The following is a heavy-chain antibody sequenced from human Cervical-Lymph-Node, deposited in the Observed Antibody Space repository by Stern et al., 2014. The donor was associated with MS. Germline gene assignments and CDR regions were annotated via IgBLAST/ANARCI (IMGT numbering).Heavy chain of an antibody. CDR2: INPNSGGT. D-gene: IGHD6-13*01. CDR1: GYTFTDYY. V-gene: IGHV1-2*06. CDR3: ARGDRLVAAGDY. J-gene: IGHJ4*02. Sequence: VQLVESGAEVNKPGASVKVSCKASGYTFTDYYMHWVRQAPGQGLEWMGRINPNSGGTNYAQKFQGRVTMTRDTSIRTAYMELSRLRSDDTAVYYCARGDRLVAAGDYWGQGTLVTVSS.